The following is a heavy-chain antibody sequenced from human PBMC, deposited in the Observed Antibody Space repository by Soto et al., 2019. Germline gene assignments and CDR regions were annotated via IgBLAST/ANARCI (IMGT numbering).Heavy chain of an antibody. D-gene: IGHD3-10*01. J-gene: IGHJ5*02. V-gene: IGHV3-23*01. Sequence: EVQLLESGGGLVQPGGSLRLSCAASGFTFSSYAMSWVRQAPGKGLEWVSAISGSGGSTYYADSVKGRFTISRDNSKNTLYLQMNRLRAEDTAVYYCAKGSYGSGRPSWFAPWGQGTLVTVSS. CDR1: GFTFSSYA. CDR3: AKGSYGSGRPSWFAP. CDR2: ISGSGGST.